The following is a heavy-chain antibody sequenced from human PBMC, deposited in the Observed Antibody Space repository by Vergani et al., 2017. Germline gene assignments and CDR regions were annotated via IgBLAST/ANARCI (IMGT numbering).Heavy chain of an antibody. J-gene: IGHJ3*02. CDR3: ATDRARQLVVLNAFDI. CDR1: GFTFSSYD. CDR2: IWSDENRQ. V-gene: IGHV3-33*01. Sequence: QVQLVESGGGVVQPGRSLRLSCAASGFTFSSYDMHWVRQAPGKGLEWVAVIWSDENRQDYADSRKARFTVSSDNSKNTLYLQMNNLRAENTAVYYCATDRARQLVVLNAFDIWGQGTLVTVSS. D-gene: IGHD6-13*01.